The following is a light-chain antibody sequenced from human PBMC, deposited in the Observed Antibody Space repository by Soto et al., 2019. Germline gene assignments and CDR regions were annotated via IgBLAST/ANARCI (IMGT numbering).Light chain of an antibody. V-gene: IGKV1-5*03. CDR3: QQYNSFMYT. J-gene: IGKJ2*01. CDR2: KAS. CDR1: QSISSW. Sequence: DIQMTQSPSTLSASVGDRVTITCRAIQSISSWLAWYQQKPGKAPKLLIYKASTLKSGVPSRFSGSGSGTEFTLTISSLQPDDFATYYCQQYNSFMYTFGQGTKVDIK.